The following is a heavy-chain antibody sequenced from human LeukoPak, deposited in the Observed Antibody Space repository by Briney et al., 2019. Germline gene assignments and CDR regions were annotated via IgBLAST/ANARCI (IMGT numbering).Heavy chain of an antibody. J-gene: IGHJ4*02. CDR3: VREARGYHYTYFDY. Sequence: TGGSLRLSCTASGFTLGSHDMHWVRQIPGQGLEWVAAVSSGFHAFFADSVQGRFTVSREDARNSLYLQMNSLRAGDTAVYYCVREARGYHYTYFDYWGQSTLVTVSS. V-gene: IGHV3-13*01. D-gene: IGHD5-18*01. CDR1: GFTLGSHD. CDR2: VSSGFHA.